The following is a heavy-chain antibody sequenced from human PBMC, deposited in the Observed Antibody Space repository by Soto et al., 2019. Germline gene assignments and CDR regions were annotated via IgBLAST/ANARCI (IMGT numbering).Heavy chain of an antibody. CDR3: ARQGTTLGVGLAWYVDL. J-gene: IGHJ2*01. V-gene: IGHV3-11*01. Sequence: PGGSLRLSCVASGFTFSDYYMSWIRQTPGKGVERLAYISSSGSIIKFADSLKGRFTISRDNGKRSVFLQMDSLRAEDTAVYYCARQGTTLGVGLAWYVDLWGRGTLVTVSS. CDR2: ISSSGSII. CDR1: GFTFSDYY. D-gene: IGHD3-3*01.